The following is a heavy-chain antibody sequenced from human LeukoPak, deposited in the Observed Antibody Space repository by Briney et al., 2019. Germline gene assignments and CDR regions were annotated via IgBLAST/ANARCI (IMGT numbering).Heavy chain of an antibody. CDR2: ISSSSSYI. J-gene: IGHJ6*02. CDR1: GFTFSSYS. Sequence: GGSLRLSCAASGFTFSSYSMNWVRQAPGKGLEWVSSISSSSSYIYYADSVKGRFTISRDNAKNSLYLQMNSLRAEDTAVYYCARVTPSYYYYHGMDVWGQGTTVTVSS. V-gene: IGHV3-21*01. CDR3: ARVTPSYYYYHGMDV.